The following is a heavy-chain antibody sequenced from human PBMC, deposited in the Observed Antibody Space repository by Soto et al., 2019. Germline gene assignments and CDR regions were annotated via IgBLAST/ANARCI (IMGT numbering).Heavy chain of an antibody. CDR3: ARVSRDYRKPCFDY. V-gene: IGHV3-21*01. Sequence: EVQLVESGGGLVKPGGSLRLSCAASGFTFSSYSMNWVRQAPGKGLEWVSSISSSSSYIYYADSVKGRFTISRDNAKNSLYMQINSLRAEDTAVYYCARVSRDYRKPCFDYGGQGPLVTVSS. CDR2: ISSSSSYI. J-gene: IGHJ4*02. CDR1: GFTFSSYS. D-gene: IGHD4-4*01.